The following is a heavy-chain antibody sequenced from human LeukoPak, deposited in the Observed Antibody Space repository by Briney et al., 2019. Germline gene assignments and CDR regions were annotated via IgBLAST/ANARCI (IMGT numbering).Heavy chain of an antibody. Sequence: ASVKVSCKASGYTFTSYGISWVRQAPGQGLEWMGWISAYNGNTNYAQKLQGRVTMTTDTSTSTAYMELRSLRSDDTAVYYCAVANWGPPILRTTVFDYWGQGTLVTVSS. CDR1: GYTFTSYG. J-gene: IGHJ4*02. CDR2: ISAYNGNT. CDR3: AVANWGPPILRTTVFDY. D-gene: IGHD7-27*01. V-gene: IGHV1-18*01.